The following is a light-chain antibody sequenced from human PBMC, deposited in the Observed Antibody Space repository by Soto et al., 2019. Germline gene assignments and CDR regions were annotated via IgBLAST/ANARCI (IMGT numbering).Light chain of an antibody. Sequence: QSVLTQPASVSGSPGQSITVSCTGTSSDVGGYNYVSWYQQHPGKAPKLMIYEVSNRPSWVSHRFSASKSGNTASLTLSGLQAEDEAYYYCSSYTISTTLVFGTGTKGTVL. V-gene: IGLV2-14*01. J-gene: IGLJ1*01. CDR1: SSDVGGYNY. CDR2: EVS. CDR3: SSYTISTTLV.